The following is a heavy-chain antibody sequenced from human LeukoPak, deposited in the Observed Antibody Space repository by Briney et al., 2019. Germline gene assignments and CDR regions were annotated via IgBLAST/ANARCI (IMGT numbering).Heavy chain of an antibody. D-gene: IGHD2-15*01. V-gene: IGHV1-18*04. CDR3: ARARYCSGGSCRPPGWSDP. CDR2: ISAYNGNT. J-gene: IGHJ5*02. CDR1: GYTFTSYG. Sequence: ASVKVSCKASGYTFTSYGISWVRQAPGQGLEWMGWISAYNGNTNYAQKLQGRVTMTTDTSTSTAYMELRSLRSDDTAVYYCARARYCSGGSCRPPGWSDPWGQGTLVTVSS.